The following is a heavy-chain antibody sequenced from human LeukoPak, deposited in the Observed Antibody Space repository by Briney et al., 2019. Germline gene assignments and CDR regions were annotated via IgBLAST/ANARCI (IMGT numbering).Heavy chain of an antibody. V-gene: IGHV1-18*01. CDR3: ARRGGSYSHSDF. J-gene: IGHJ4*02. CDR1: GYTFSSYG. CDR2: VSAFNGNT. Sequence: ASVKVSCKASGYTFSSYGIIWVRQAPGQGLEWMGWVSAFNGNTDYAPKLQGRVTMTTDTSTTTAYMELRSLTSDDTAVNYCARRGGSYSHSDFWGQGTLVTVSS. D-gene: IGHD1-26*01.